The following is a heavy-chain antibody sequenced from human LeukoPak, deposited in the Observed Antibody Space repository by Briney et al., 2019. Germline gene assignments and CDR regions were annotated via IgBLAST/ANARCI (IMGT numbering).Heavy chain of an antibody. Sequence: SVKVSCKASGGTFSSYAISWVRQAPGQGLEWMGGIIPIFGTANYAQKFQGRVTITTDEPTSTAYMELSSLISEDTAVYYCAKDIRQWELYHFDYWGQGTLVTVSS. J-gene: IGHJ4*02. CDR2: IIPIFGTA. D-gene: IGHD1-26*01. CDR3: AKDIRQWELYHFDY. V-gene: IGHV1-69*05. CDR1: GGTFSSYA.